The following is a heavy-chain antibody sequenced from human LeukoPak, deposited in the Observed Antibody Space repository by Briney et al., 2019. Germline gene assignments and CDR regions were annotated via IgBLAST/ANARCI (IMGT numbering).Heavy chain of an antibody. CDR1: GFSFDDYA. J-gene: IGHJ4*02. D-gene: IGHD1-26*01. CDR2: ISWNSDTI. CDR3: AKDISGTYLAALDY. V-gene: IGHV3-9*01. Sequence: GRSLRLSCAASGFSFDDYAMHWVRQTPGNGLEWVSGISWNSDTIGYADSVKGRFTISRDNAKNSLYLQMNSLRGEDTALYYCAKDISGTYLAALDYWGQGTLVTVSS.